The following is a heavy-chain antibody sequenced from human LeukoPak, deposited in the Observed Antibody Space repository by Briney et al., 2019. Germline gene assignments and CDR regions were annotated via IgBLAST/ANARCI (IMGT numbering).Heavy chain of an antibody. CDR1: GGSFSGYY. V-gene: IGHV4-34*01. Sequence: SETLSRTCAVYGGSFSGYYWSWIRQPPGKGLEWIGEINHSGSTNYNPSLKSRVTISVDTSKNQFSLKLSSVTAADTAVYYCAGRQQLVPRIDYWGQGSLVTVSS. J-gene: IGHJ4*02. CDR3: AGRQQLVPRIDY. D-gene: IGHD6-13*01. CDR2: INHSGST.